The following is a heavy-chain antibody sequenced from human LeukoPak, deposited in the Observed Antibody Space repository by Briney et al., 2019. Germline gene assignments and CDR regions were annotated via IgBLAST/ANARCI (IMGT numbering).Heavy chain of an antibody. D-gene: IGHD3-10*01. J-gene: IGHJ6*03. Sequence: ASVKVSCKASGYTFTSYDINWVRQATGQGLEWMGWMNPNSGNTGYAQKFQGRVTMTRNTSISTAYMELSSLRSEDTAVYYCARVGRGSGSYYNPYYYYMDVWGKGTTVTVSS. CDR1: GYTFTSYD. CDR2: MNPNSGNT. V-gene: IGHV1-8*01. CDR3: ARVGRGSGSYYNPYYYYMDV.